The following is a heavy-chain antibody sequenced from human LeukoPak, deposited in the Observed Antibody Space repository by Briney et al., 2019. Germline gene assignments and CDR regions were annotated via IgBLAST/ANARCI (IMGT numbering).Heavy chain of an antibody. CDR2: IIPIFGTA. J-gene: IGHJ5*02. CDR1: GGTFSSYA. CDR3: ARLPFLEDSNWFDP. D-gene: IGHD3-3*01. V-gene: IGHV1-69*05. Sequence: GASVKVSCKASGGTFSSYAISWVRQAPGQGLEWMGGIIPIFGTANYAQKFQGRVTITTDESTSTAYMELSSLRSEDTAVYYCARLPFLEDSNWFDPWGQGTLVTVSS.